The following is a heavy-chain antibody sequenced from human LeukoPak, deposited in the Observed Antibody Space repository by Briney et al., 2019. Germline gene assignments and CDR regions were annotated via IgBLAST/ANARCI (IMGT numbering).Heavy chain of an antibody. J-gene: IGHJ6*03. CDR3: ARDHLSSGSSPDYYYYYYMDV. CDR1: GFSISSYW. CDR2: INQDGSEK. D-gene: IGHD6-19*01. Sequence: GGSLRLSCAASGFSISSYWMTWVRQAPGKGLEWVANINQDGSEKYYLDSGKGRFTISRDNAKNTLYLQMNSLRAEDTAVYYCARDHLSSGSSPDYYYYYYMDVWGKGTTVTISS. V-gene: IGHV3-7*01.